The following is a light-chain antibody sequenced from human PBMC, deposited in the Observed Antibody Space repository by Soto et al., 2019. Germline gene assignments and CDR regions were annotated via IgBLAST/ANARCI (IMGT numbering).Light chain of an antibody. J-gene: IGKJ2*01. CDR2: GAS. Sequence: DIQLTQSPIFLSASVGDRVTISCRASQAIFNNLAWYQQKPGKAPNLLIFGASTLQSGVPARFSGSGSGTEFTLTISSLQPEDFATYYCQQLKSHPRTFGQGTKLEIK. V-gene: IGKV1-9*01. CDR3: QQLKSHPRT. CDR1: QAIFNN.